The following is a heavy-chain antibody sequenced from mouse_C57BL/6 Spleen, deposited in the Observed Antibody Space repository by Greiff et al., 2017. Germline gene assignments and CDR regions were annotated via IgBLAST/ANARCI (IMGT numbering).Heavy chain of an antibody. Sequence: QVQLQQSGAELVRPGASVTLSCKASGYTFTDYEMHWVKQTPVHGLEWIGAIDPETGGTAYNQKFKGKAILTADKSSSTAYMELRSLTSEDSAVYYCTRAWVDAMDYWGQGTSVTVAS. V-gene: IGHV1-15*01. D-gene: IGHD4-1*01. J-gene: IGHJ4*01. CDR3: TRAWVDAMDY. CDR2: IDPETGGT. CDR1: GYTFTDYE.